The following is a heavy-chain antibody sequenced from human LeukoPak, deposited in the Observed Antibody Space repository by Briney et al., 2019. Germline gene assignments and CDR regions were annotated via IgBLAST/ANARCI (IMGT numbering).Heavy chain of an antibody. CDR3: ARDVGVPTIDY. Sequence: PGGSLRLSCAASGFTFSSYSMNWVRQAPGKGLEWVSYISSSSSTIYYADSVKGRFTISRDNAKNSLYLQMNSLRAEDTAVYYCARDVGVPTIDYWGQGTLVTVSS. V-gene: IGHV3-48*01. D-gene: IGHD2-2*01. CDR2: ISSSSSTI. J-gene: IGHJ4*02. CDR1: GFTFSSYS.